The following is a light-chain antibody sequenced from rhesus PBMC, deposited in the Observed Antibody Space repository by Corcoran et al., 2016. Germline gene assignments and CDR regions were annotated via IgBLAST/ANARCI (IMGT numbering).Light chain of an antibody. Sequence: QAVVTQEPSMTVSPGGTVPPTCGSSTGAVTSGNYPNWFQQKPGQVPRGLIYNTNNKPSWTPARFSGSLTGGKAALTLSGAQPEDEADYYCLLYFSGAYIFGAGTRLTVL. CDR2: NTN. V-gene: IGLV7-76*01. CDR3: LLYFSGAYI. CDR1: TGAVTSGNY. J-gene: IGLJ1*01.